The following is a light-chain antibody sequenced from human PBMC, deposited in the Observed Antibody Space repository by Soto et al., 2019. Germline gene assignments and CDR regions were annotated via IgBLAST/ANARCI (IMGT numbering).Light chain of an antibody. J-gene: IGKJ5*01. V-gene: IGKV3-11*01. CDR2: DAS. CDR3: QQRTKT. CDR1: QSVSSY. Sequence: EIVLTQSPATLSLSPGERATLSCRASQSVSSYLAWYQQKPGQAPRLLISDASNRATGIPARFSGRGSVTDFTLTISSLEPEDFAVYYCQQRTKTFGQGTRLDIK.